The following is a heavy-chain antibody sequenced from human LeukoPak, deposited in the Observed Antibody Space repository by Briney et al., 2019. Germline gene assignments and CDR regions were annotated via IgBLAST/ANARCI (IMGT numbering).Heavy chain of an antibody. CDR2: ISAYNGNT. Sequence: ASVTVSFKASGYTFTSYGINWVRQAPGQGLEWMGWISAYNGNTNYAQKLQGRVTMTTDTSTSTAYMELRSLRSDDTAVYYCARLAEGIAAAGFDPWGQGTLVTVSS. D-gene: IGHD6-13*01. CDR3: ARLAEGIAAAGFDP. V-gene: IGHV1-18*01. J-gene: IGHJ5*02. CDR1: GYTFTSYG.